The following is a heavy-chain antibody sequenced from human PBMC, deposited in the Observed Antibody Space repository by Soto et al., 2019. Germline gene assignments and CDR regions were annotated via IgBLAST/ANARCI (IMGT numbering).Heavy chain of an antibody. CDR1: GGSISSYY. CDR3: ASEMAPIQGDWLDC. CDR2: IYYSGST. Sequence: SETLSLTCTVSGGSISSYYWSWIRQPPGKGLEWIGYIYYSGSTNYNPSLKSRVTISVDTSKNQFSLKLSSVTAADTAVYYCASEMAPIQGDWLDCWGQGPLVTVYS. D-gene: IGHD5-12*01. V-gene: IGHV4-59*01. J-gene: IGHJ5*01.